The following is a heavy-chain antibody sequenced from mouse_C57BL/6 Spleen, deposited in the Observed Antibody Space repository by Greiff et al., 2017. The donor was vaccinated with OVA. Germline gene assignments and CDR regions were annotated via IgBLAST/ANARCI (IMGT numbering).Heavy chain of an antibody. Sequence: VQLKESGPGLVKPSQSLSLTCSVTGYSITSGYYWNWIRQFPGNKLEWMGYISYDGSNNYNPSLKNRISITRDTSKNQFFLKLNSVTTEDTATYYCARGDYGSHWYFDVWGTGTTVTVSS. J-gene: IGHJ1*03. D-gene: IGHD1-1*01. CDR3: ARGDYGSHWYFDV. CDR1: GYSITSGYY. V-gene: IGHV3-6*01. CDR2: ISYDGSN.